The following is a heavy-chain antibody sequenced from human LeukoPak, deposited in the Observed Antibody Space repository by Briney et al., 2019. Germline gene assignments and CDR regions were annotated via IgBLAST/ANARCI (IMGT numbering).Heavy chain of an antibody. Sequence: SGGSLRLSCAASGFTFSDYYMSWIRQAPGKGLEWVSYISSSGSVIYYADSVKGRFTISRDTAKNSLYLQMNSLRAEDTAVYYCARETNCSGGSCYTPGIWGQGTMVTVSS. CDR3: ARETNCSGGSCYTPGI. J-gene: IGHJ3*02. D-gene: IGHD2-15*01. V-gene: IGHV3-11*04. CDR2: ISSSGSVI. CDR1: GFTFSDYY.